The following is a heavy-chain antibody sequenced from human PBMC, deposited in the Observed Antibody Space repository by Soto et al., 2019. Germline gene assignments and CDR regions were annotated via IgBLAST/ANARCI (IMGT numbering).Heavy chain of an antibody. Sequence: QVQLVQSGAEVKKPGASVKVSCKASGYTFTDYTMHWVRQAPGQRLEWMGWINAVNGNTKYSQKFQGRVTITRDTSASTAYMELSSLRSEDTAVYYCARDLGYCSSTSCYDYYYYYMDVWGKGTTVTVCS. CDR3: ARDLGYCSSTSCYDYYYYYMDV. J-gene: IGHJ6*03. CDR2: INAVNGNT. D-gene: IGHD2-2*01. V-gene: IGHV1-3*01. CDR1: GYTFTDYT.